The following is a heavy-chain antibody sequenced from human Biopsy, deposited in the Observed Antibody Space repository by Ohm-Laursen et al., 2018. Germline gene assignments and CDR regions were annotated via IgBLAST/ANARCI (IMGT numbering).Heavy chain of an antibody. CDR3: ARGMRSSGWPYFDS. CDR1: GDSVSSGSFY. CDR2: IYDRGSTA. D-gene: IGHD6-19*01. V-gene: IGHV4-61*01. Sequence: SETLSLTCTVSGDSVSSGSFYWTWIRQPPGQGLEYIGYIYDRGSTANYNPSLGSRVTMSVDMPKNQFSLKLSSVTAADTAIYYCARGMRSSGWPYFDSWGQGTQVTVSS. J-gene: IGHJ4*02.